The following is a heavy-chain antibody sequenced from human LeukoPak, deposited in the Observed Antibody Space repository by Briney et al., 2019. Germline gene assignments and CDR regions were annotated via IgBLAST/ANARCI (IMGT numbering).Heavy chain of an antibody. Sequence: SETLSLTCTVSGGSINGYYWSWIRQPPGKGLEWIGYISFTGSTDYNPSLKSRVAISVDTSKNQFSLRLSSVTTADTAIYYCARQPSGTAAFDIWGQGTMVIVSS. V-gene: IGHV4-59*01. CDR3: ARQPSGTAAFDI. CDR1: GGSINGYY. D-gene: IGHD1/OR15-1a*01. CDR2: ISFTGST. J-gene: IGHJ3*02.